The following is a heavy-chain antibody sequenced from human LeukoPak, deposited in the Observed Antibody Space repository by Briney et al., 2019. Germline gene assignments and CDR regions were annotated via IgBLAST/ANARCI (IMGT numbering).Heavy chain of an antibody. CDR1: GFTFSDYY. CDR3: ARASFQRWLQLGGD. V-gene: IGHV3-11*04. D-gene: IGHD5-24*01. Sequence: GGSLRLSCAASGFTFSDYYMSWIRQAPGKGLEWVSYISSRSSTIYYADSVKGRFTISRDNAKNSLYLQMNSLRDEDTAVYYCARASFQRWLQLGGDWGQGALVTVSS. J-gene: IGHJ4*02. CDR2: ISSRSSTI.